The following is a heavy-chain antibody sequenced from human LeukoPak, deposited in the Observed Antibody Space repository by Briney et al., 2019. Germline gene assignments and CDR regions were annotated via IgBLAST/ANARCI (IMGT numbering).Heavy chain of an antibody. CDR3: VIAAAGSSYYYYGMDV. CDR2: MNPNSGNT. CDR1: GYTFTGYY. J-gene: IGHJ6*02. Sequence: ASVKVSCKASGYTFTGYYMHWVRQATGQGLEWMGWMNPNSGNTGYAQKFQGRVTMTRNTSISTAYMELSSLRSEDTAVYYCVIAAAGSSYYYYGMDVWGQGTTVTVSS. V-gene: IGHV1-8*02. D-gene: IGHD6-13*01.